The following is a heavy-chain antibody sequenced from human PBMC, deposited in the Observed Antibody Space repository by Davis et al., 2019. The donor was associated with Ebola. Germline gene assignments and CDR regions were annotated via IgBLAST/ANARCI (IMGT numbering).Heavy chain of an antibody. CDR3: ATTPQYSSGQNKPFDY. Sequence: MPSETLSLTCTVSGGSISSYYWSWIRQPPGKGLEWIGYIYYSGSTNYNPSLKSRVTISVDTSKNQFSLKLSSVTAADTAVYYCATTPQYSSGQNKPFDYWGQGTLVTVSS. CDR2: IYYSGST. V-gene: IGHV4-59*08. D-gene: IGHD6-19*01. CDR1: GGSISSYY. J-gene: IGHJ4*02.